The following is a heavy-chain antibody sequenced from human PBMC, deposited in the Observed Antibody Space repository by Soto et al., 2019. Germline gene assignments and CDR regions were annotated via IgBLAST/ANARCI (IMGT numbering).Heavy chain of an antibody. CDR1: GGSISSGDYY. J-gene: IGHJ4*02. V-gene: IGHV4-30-4*01. Sequence: PSETLSLTCTVPGGSISSGDYYWSWIRQPPGKGLEWIGYIYYSGSTYYNPSLKSRVTISVDTSKNQFSLKLSSVTAADTAVYYCARGSGYSYGYDYWGQGTLVTVS. D-gene: IGHD5-18*01. CDR2: IYYSGST. CDR3: ARGSGYSYGYDY.